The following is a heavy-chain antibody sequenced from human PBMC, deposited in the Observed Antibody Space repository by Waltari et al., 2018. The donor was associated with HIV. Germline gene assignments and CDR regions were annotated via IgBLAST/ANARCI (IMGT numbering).Heavy chain of an antibody. CDR3: ARVFRGTIQYCDDRLGH. J-gene: IGHJ5*02. D-gene: IGHD4-4*01. Sequence: QVQLVQSGAEVKKPGASVKVSCKASGYTFSDYYMHWVRQAPGQGLEWMGWINPNSGGTRYAEKFQGRVTMTRDTSIDTADMELSRLTSDDTAVYYCARVFRGTIQYCDDRLGHWGQGTLVTVSS. CDR1: GYTFSDYY. CDR2: INPNSGGT. V-gene: IGHV1-2*02.